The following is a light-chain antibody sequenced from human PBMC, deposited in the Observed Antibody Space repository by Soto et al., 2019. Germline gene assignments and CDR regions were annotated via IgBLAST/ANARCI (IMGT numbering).Light chain of an antibody. CDR1: QSVSSSY. V-gene: IGKV3-20*01. CDR3: QQYVSSPTT. J-gene: IGKJ1*01. CDR2: GAS. Sequence: EIVLTQSPGTLSLSPGERATLSCRASQSVSSSYLAWYQQKPGQAPRLLIYGASSRATGIPDRFSGSESGTGFTLTISSLEPEDFAVYYCQQYVSSPTTVGQVAKV.